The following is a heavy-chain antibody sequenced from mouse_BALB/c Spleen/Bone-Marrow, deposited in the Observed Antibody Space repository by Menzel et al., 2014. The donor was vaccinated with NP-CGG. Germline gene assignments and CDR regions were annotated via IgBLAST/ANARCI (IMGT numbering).Heavy chain of an antibody. CDR3: ARSPGEVNY. J-gene: IGHJ3*01. D-gene: IGHD1-3*01. V-gene: IGHV14-3*02. CDR1: DFNIKDAY. Sequence: VQLQQSGAELVKPGASVKLSCTASDFNIKDAYMHWVKQRPAQGLEWIGGIAPANGNTEYDPKFLDKATITADTSSNTAYLQLSSLTSEDTAVYYCARSPGEVNYWGQGTLVTVSA. CDR2: IAPANGNT.